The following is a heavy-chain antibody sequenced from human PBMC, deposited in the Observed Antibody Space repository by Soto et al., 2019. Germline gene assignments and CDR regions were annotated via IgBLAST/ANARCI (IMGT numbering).Heavy chain of an antibody. V-gene: IGHV3-74*01. J-gene: IGHJ6*02. Sequence: SLRLSCTASGFALSRYWMYWVRQAPGKGLVWVSHINSGGNITPYPDSVRGRFTISRDNSKNTLYLDMHSLTTDDTAVYFCARSLWSPYFYYGLDVWGLGTTVTVSS. CDR2: INSGGNIT. CDR1: GFALSRYW. CDR3: ARSLWSPYFYYGLDV. D-gene: IGHD2-21*01.